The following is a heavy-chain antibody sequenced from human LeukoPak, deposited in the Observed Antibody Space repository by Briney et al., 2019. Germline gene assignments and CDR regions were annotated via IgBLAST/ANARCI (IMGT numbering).Heavy chain of an antibody. J-gene: IGHJ4*02. D-gene: IGHD1-26*01. CDR3: AKDGNLVY. CDR2: ILPDGSDK. Sequence: GGSLRLSCAASGFTFSRNGMHWVRQAPGKGLEWVAVILPDGSDKYYADSVKGRFTISRDNSKNTLYLQMDSLRAEDTAVYYCAKDGNLVYWGQGTLVTVSS. CDR1: GFTFSRNG. V-gene: IGHV3-30*02.